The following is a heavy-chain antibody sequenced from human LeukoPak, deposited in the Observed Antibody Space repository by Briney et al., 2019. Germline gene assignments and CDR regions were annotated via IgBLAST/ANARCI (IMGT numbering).Heavy chain of an antibody. Sequence: PSQTLSLTCAVSGGSISSGGYSWSSIRQPPGKGLGWIGYIDHSGSTYYDPSLKSRVTISVDRSKNQFSLKLSSVTAADTAVYYCARGRYCSGGSCYSADPLDYWGQGTLVTVSS. CDR3: ARGRYCSGGSCYSADPLDY. V-gene: IGHV4-30-2*01. J-gene: IGHJ4*02. CDR2: IDHSGST. D-gene: IGHD2-15*01. CDR1: GGSISSGGYS.